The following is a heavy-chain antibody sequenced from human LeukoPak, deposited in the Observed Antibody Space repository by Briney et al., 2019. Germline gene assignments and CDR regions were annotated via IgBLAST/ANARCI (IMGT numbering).Heavy chain of an antibody. CDR3: ARGAAADKYYFDY. Sequence: GESLKISCKGSGYSFTSYWIGWVRQMPGKGLEWMGIIYPGDSDTRYSPSFQGQVTISADKSIGTAYLQWSSLKASDTAMYYCARGAAADKYYFDYWGQGTLVTVSS. V-gene: IGHV5-51*01. D-gene: IGHD6-13*01. CDR2: IYPGDSDT. CDR1: GYSFTSYW. J-gene: IGHJ4*02.